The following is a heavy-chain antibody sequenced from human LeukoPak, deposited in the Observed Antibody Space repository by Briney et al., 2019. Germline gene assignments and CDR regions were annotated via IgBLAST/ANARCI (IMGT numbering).Heavy chain of an antibody. CDR1: KFTFSDYY. D-gene: IGHD3/OR15-3a*01. CDR3: ARGTYYYEF. Sequence: SGGSLRLSCAASKFTFSDYYMTWVRQAPGKGPEWVAYMNQFGTEIKYLDSVKGRFTISRDNAKNSLYLWVTSLTADDTAVYYCARGTYYYEFWGQGTLVIVSS. CDR2: MNQFGTEI. V-gene: IGHV3-7*04. J-gene: IGHJ4*02.